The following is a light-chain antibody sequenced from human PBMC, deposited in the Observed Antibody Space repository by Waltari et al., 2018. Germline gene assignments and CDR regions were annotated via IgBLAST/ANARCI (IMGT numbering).Light chain of an antibody. CDR1: TSDVGGYDF. CDR3: SSFTLTNTGV. V-gene: IGLV2-14*03. CDR2: DFS. Sequence: QPALTQPASVSGSPGQSLTIPCTGTTSDVGGYDFVSWYQQHPGKAPQLIISDFSYLPLACSPRFSASKSGFTSSLTISGLQPEDEATYFCSSFTLTNTGVFGGGTNLTVL. J-gene: IGLJ3*02.